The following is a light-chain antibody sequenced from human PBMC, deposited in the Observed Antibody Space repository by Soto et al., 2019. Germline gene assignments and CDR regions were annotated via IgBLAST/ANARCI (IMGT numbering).Light chain of an antibody. J-gene: IGKJ4*01. Sequence: DSGMNQAPDALAVSLGERATINCQSSQSLLYNSNNKTYLAWYQQKPGQPPKLLIYWASTRESGVPDRFSGSGSGTDFTLTISSLQAEDVAVYYCQQYYSTPLTFGGGTKVDIK. CDR2: WAS. CDR1: QSLLYNSNNKTY. V-gene: IGKV4-1*01. CDR3: QQYYSTPLT.